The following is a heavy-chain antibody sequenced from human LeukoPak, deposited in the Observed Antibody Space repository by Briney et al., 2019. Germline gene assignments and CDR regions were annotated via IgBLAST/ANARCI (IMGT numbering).Heavy chain of an antibody. CDR3: ARSLKVSAALDVFDI. Sequence: KPGGSLRLSCAASEFTFSSHSMNWVRQAPGKGLEWVSSIGRSGGSIYYADSLKGRFTISRDNAKNSLYLQMNSLRAEDTAVYFCARSLKVSAALDVFDIWGQGTMVTVSS. V-gene: IGHV3-21*01. D-gene: IGHD2-2*01. CDR1: EFTFSSHS. CDR2: IGRSGGSI. J-gene: IGHJ3*02.